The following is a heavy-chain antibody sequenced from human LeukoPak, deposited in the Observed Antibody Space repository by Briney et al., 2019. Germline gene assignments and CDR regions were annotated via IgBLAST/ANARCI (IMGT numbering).Heavy chain of an antibody. V-gene: IGHV3-64*01. Sequence: GGSLRLSCAASGFTFSSYAMHWVRQAPGKGLEYVSAISSNGGSTYYANSVKGRFTISRDNSKNTLYLQMGSLRAEDMAVYYCARVGCSSTSCPLRMDVWGQGTTVTVSS. D-gene: IGHD2-2*01. CDR1: GFTFSSYA. CDR3: ARVGCSSTSCPLRMDV. CDR2: ISSNGGST. J-gene: IGHJ6*02.